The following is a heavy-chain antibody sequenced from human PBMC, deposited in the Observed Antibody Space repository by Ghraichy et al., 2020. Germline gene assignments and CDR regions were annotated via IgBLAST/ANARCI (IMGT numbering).Heavy chain of an antibody. CDR2: IYHSGST. CDR3: ARGRITTVVDY. D-gene: IGHD1/OR15-1a*01. V-gene: IGHV4-38-2*02. J-gene: IGHJ4*02. Sequence: SETLSLTCTVSGYSISSGYYWGWIRQPPGKGLEWIGSIYHSGSTYYNPSLKSRVTISVDTSKNQFSLKLSSVTAADTAVYYCARGRITTVVDYWGQGTLVTVSS. CDR1: GYSISSGYY.